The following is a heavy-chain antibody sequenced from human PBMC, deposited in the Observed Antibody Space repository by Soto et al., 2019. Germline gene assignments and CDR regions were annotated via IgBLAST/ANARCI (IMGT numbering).Heavy chain of an antibody. CDR2: IIPIFGTA. J-gene: IGHJ4*02. D-gene: IGHD3-22*01. CDR3: ARNYYDSSGYYPDQYYFDY. CDR1: GGTFSSYA. V-gene: IGHV1-69*01. Sequence: QVQLVQSGAEVQKPGSSVMVSCKASGGTFSSYAISWVRQAPGQGLEWMGGIIPIFGTANYAQKFQGRVTITADESTSTAYMELSSLRSEDTAVYYCARNYYDSSGYYPDQYYFDYWGQGTLVTVSS.